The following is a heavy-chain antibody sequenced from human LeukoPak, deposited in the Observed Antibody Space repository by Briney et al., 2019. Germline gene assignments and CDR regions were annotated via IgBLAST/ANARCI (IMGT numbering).Heavy chain of an antibody. Sequence: GGSLRLSCAASGIPFRNARMSWVRPAPGEGPEWGGRIKNKTDGATIDYAAPVKGRFTISRDDSKNTLYLQMNSLRTEDTAVYYCTTSGYSSGWPPASYFDLWGRGTLVTVSS. D-gene: IGHD6-19*01. CDR1: GIPFRNAR. CDR3: TTSGYSSGWPPASYFDL. V-gene: IGHV3-15*01. J-gene: IGHJ2*01. CDR2: IKNKTDGATI.